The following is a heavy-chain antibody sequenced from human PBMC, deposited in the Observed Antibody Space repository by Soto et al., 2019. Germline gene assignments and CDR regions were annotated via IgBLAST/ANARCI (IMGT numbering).Heavy chain of an antibody. CDR3: VRDGTKTLRAWFDP. D-gene: IGHD1-1*01. J-gene: IGHJ5*02. CDR2: IYATGTT. CDR1: GASNSGFY. Sequence: SETLSLTCTVSGASNSGFYWSWIRKSAGKGLEWIGRIYATGTTDYNPSLKSRVMMSVDTSKKQFSLKLRSVTAADTAVYYCVRDGTKTLRAWFDPWGQGISVTVSS. V-gene: IGHV4-4*07.